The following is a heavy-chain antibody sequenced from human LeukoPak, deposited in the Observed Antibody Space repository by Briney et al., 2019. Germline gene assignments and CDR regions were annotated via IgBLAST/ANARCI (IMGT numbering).Heavy chain of an antibody. V-gene: IGHV4-4*02. CDR1: GGSISNTNW. CDR2: FYLSDLT. D-gene: IGHD3-3*01. CDR3: SRKNGAFSPFCY. Sequence: SGTLSHTRGVSGGSISNTNWWSWARQPPGQGLDWIGEFYLSDLTNYNPSLKSRVTVSLDKYKNHLSQNLTSVTAEDTAVYYCSRKNGAFSPFCYWGQGTLVTVPS. J-gene: IGHJ4*02.